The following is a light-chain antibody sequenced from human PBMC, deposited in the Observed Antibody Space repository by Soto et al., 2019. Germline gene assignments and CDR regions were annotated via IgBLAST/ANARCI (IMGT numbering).Light chain of an antibody. J-gene: IGKJ2*01. CDR2: KAS. V-gene: IGKV1-5*03. Sequence: DIQMTQSPSTLSASVGDRVTITCRASQSISSWLAWYQQKPGKAPKLLIYKASTLETGVPSRFSGIGSGTEFTLTSSSLQPDDFATYYCQQYNSWPYTFGQGTKLEI. CDR3: QQYNSWPYT. CDR1: QSISSW.